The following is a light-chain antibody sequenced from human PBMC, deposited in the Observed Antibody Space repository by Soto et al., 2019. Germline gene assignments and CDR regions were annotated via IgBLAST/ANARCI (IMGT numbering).Light chain of an antibody. CDR3: QSYDSSLSGVV. V-gene: IGLV1-40*01. CDR1: SSNIGAGYD. CDR2: VNT. J-gene: IGLJ2*01. Sequence: VLTQPPSVSGAPGQRVTISCTGSSSNIGAGYDVQWYQQLPGTAPKLLIYVNTNRPSGVPDRFSASKSGTSASLAITGPQAEDEVDYYCQSYDSSLSGVVFGGGTKLTVL.